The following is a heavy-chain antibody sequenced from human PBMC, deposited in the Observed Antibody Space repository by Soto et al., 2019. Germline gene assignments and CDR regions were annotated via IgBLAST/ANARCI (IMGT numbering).Heavy chain of an antibody. Sequence: QVQLQESGPGLVKPSQTLALTCTVSGASITSGDYSWTWIRQTPGKGLEWIGYIYYRGNTYYNPSLKSRVSISLDTSKNKFSLKMTSVTVADTAVYYCVRTAEWFDPWGQGTLVTVSS. CDR2: IYYRGNT. CDR1: GASITSGDYS. D-gene: IGHD2-21*02. J-gene: IGHJ5*02. V-gene: IGHV4-30-4*08. CDR3: VRTAEWFDP.